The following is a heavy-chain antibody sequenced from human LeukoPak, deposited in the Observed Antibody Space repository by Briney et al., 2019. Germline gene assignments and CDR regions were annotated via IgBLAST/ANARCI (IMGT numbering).Heavy chain of an antibody. Sequence: GGSLRLSCAASGFTFSGSAMHWVRQAPGKGLEGVGSIRSKAKSYATAYAASVKGTFTISRDDSKTTAYLPMNSLKTEDTAVYYCTSHYGLLWFGEPNFDYWGQGTLVTVSS. CDR1: GFTFSGSA. V-gene: IGHV3-73*01. J-gene: IGHJ4*02. D-gene: IGHD3-10*01. CDR2: IRSKAKSYAT. CDR3: TSHYGLLWFGEPNFDY.